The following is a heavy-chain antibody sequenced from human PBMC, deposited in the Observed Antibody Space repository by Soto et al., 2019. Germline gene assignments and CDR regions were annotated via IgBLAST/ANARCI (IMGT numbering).Heavy chain of an antibody. D-gene: IGHD2-2*01. CDR2: IIPIFGTA. CDR1: GGTFSSYA. J-gene: IGHJ6*02. V-gene: IGHV1-69*01. CDR3: ARRGDCSSTSCYTYYYYYGMDV. Sequence: QVQLVQSGAEVKKPGSSVKVSCKASGGTFSSYAISWVRQAHGQGLEWMGEIIPIFGTANYAQKFQGRVTITADESTSTAYMELSSLRSEDTAVYYCARRGDCSSTSCYTYYYYYGMDVWGQGTTVTVSS.